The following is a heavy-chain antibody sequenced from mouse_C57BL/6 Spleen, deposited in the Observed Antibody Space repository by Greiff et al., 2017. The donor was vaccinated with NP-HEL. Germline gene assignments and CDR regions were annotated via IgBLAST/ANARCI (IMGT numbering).Heavy chain of an antibody. CDR2: ISDGGSYT. V-gene: IGHV5-4*01. D-gene: IGHD1-1*02. CDR3: AREAPYGPFAY. Sequence: EVQLVESGGGLVKPGGSLKLSCAASGFTFSSYAMSWVRQTPEKRLEWVATISDGGSYTYYPDNVKGRFTISRDNAKNNLYLQMSHLKSEDTAMYYCAREAPYGPFAYWGQGTLVTVSA. CDR1: GFTFSSYA. J-gene: IGHJ3*01.